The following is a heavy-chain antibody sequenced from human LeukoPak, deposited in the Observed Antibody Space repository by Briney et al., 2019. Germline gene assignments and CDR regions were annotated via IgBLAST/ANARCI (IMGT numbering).Heavy chain of an antibody. J-gene: IGHJ4*02. CDR2: ISLSGSTI. D-gene: IGHD2-2*01. CDR3: AREASCSSTTCYFDY. Sequence: GVSLRLSCAASGFNFSDFYMSWIRQAPGKGLEWLSSISLSGSTITYAASVKGRVTVSRDNAKNSVVLHILSLRADDTAVYYCAREASCSSTTCYFDYWGQGSLVTFSS. V-gene: IGHV3-11*01. CDR1: GFNFSDFY.